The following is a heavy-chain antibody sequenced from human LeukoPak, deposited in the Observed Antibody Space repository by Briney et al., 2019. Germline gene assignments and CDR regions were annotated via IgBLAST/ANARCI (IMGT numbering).Heavy chain of an antibody. CDR2: IKSKTDGGTT. V-gene: IGHV3-15*01. J-gene: IGHJ4*02. CDR3: ATDIRRFYYDTSGY. D-gene: IGHD3-22*01. CDR1: GFTFSNAW. Sequence: GGSLRLSCAASGFTFSNAWMSWVRQAPGKGLEWVGRIKSKTDGGTTDYAAPMEGKFTISRDDSKNTLYLQMSSLKTEDTAVYYCATDIRRFYYDTSGYWGQGTLVTVSS.